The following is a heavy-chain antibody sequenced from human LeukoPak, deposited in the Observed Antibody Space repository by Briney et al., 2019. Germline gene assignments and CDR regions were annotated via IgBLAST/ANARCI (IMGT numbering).Heavy chain of an antibody. Sequence: PGGSLRLSCAASGFTFSNYGMHWVRQAPGKGLEWVAVIWYDGSNKYYADSVKGRFTISRDNSKNTLYLQMNSLRAEDTAVYYCARGGGRYFDWLLYYWGQGTLVTVSS. V-gene: IGHV3-33*01. D-gene: IGHD3-9*01. CDR2: IWYDGSNK. J-gene: IGHJ4*02. CDR1: GFTFSNYG. CDR3: ARGGGRYFDWLLYY.